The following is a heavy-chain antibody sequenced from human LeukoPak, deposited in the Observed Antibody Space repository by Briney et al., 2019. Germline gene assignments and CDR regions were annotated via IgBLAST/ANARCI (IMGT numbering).Heavy chain of an antibody. D-gene: IGHD5-12*01. J-gene: IGHJ4*02. CDR1: GGSISSSSYY. V-gene: IGHV4-39*07. CDR3: ARDVDIVATIWGPFGY. Sequence: SETLSLTCTVSGGSISSSSYYWGWIRQPPGKGLEWIGSIYYSGSTYYNPSLKSRVTISVDTSKNQFSLKLSSVTAADTAVYYCARDVDIVATIWGPFGYWGQGTLVTVSS. CDR2: IYYSGST.